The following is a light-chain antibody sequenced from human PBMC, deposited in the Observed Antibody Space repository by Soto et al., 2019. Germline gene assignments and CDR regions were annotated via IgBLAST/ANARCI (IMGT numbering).Light chain of an antibody. CDR3: QQYNSYSVT. V-gene: IGKV1-5*01. CDR2: DAS. J-gene: IGKJ3*01. CDR1: KSISSW. Sequence: DIQMTQSPSTLSASVGDRVTITCRASKSISSWLAWYQQKPGKAPKLLIYDASSLESGVPSRFSGSGSGTEFTLTISSLQPDDFATYYCQQYNSYSVTFGPGTKVDIK.